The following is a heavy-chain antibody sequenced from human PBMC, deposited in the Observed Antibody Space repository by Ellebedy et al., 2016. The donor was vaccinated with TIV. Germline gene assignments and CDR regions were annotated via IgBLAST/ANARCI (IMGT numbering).Heavy chain of an antibody. Sequence: SETLSLXXTVSGGSISSYFWSWIRQSPEKGLEWLGHFYYTGSTNYNPSLKSRVTISGDTSKNQFSLELSSVTAADTAVYYRTSWGDYGGNRHLDYWGQGTPVTVAS. J-gene: IGHJ4*02. V-gene: IGHV4-59*01. D-gene: IGHD4-23*01. CDR2: FYYTGST. CDR3: TSWGDYGGNRHLDY. CDR1: GGSISSYF.